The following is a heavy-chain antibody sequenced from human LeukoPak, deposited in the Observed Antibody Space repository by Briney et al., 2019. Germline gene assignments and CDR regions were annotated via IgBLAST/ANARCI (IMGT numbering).Heavy chain of an antibody. J-gene: IGHJ4*02. CDR1: GFTFSSHA. CDR3: AGGPIAVAGI. CDR2: ISGSGGST. Sequence: PWGSLRLSCAASGFTFSSHAMSWVRQAPGKGLEWVSAISGSGGSTYYADSVKGRFTISRDNSKNTLYLQMNSLRAEDTAVYYCAGGPIAVAGIWGQGTLVTVSS. V-gene: IGHV3-23*01. D-gene: IGHD6-19*01.